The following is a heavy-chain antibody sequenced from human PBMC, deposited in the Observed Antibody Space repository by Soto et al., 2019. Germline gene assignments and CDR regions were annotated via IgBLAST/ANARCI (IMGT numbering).Heavy chain of an antibody. Sequence: QVQLVQSGAEVKKPGASVKVSCKASGYTFSNYGISWVRQAPGQGPEWMGWISGYNGNTKYAQSLQGRVTMNTDTSTSTAYMELRSLRSDDTAVYYCARGGSSWSAEYYQRWGQGTLVIVSS. CDR1: GYTFSNYG. CDR2: ISGYNGNT. V-gene: IGHV1-18*01. J-gene: IGHJ1*01. CDR3: ARGGSSWSAEYYQR. D-gene: IGHD6-13*01.